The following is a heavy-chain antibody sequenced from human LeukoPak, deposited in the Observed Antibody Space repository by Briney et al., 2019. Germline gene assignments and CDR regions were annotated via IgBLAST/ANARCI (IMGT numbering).Heavy chain of an antibody. J-gene: IGHJ6*03. V-gene: IGHV1-69*13. Sequence: SVKVSCKASGGTFSSYAISWVRQAPGQGLEWMGGIIPIFGTANYAQKFQGRVTITADESTSTAYMELSSLRSEDTAVYYCARRPGYCSSTSCYQVYMDVWGKGTTVTVSS. D-gene: IGHD2-2*01. CDR3: ARRPGYCSSTSCYQVYMDV. CDR2: IIPIFGTA. CDR1: GGTFSSYA.